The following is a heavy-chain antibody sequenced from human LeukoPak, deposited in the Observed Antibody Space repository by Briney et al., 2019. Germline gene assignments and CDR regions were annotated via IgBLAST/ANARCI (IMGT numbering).Heavy chain of an antibody. CDR3: AREGFDYYDSSGYRL. D-gene: IGHD3-22*01. J-gene: IGHJ4*02. V-gene: IGHV4-34*01. CDR2: INHSGST. Sequence: SETLSLTCTVSGGSISSYYWSWIRQPPGKGLEWIGEINHSGSTNYNPSLKSRVTISVDTSKNQFSLKLSSVTAADTAVYYCAREGFDYYDSSGYRLWGQGTLVTVSS. CDR1: GGSISSYY.